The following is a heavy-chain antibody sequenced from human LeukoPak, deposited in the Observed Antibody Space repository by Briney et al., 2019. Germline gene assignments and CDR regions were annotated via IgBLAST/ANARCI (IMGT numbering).Heavy chain of an antibody. J-gene: IGHJ4*02. V-gene: IGHV3-15*01. CDR2: IKSKTDGGTT. Sequence: GGSLRLSCAASGFTFSNAWMSWVRQAPGKGLEWVGRIKSKTDGGTTDYAAPVKGRFTISRDDSKNTLYLQMNSLKTEDTAVYYWTTHVDGGAFDYWGQGTLVTVSS. D-gene: IGHD3-10*01. CDR3: TTHVDGGAFDY. CDR1: GFTFSNAW.